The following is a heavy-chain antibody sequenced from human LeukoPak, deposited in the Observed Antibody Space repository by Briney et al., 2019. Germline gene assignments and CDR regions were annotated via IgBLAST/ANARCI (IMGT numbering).Heavy chain of an antibody. D-gene: IGHD5-24*01. J-gene: IGHJ4*02. CDR3: ARSARGRDGYNYLDY. CDR1: GFTFSSYA. V-gene: IGHV3-48*04. CDR2: ISSSGSTI. Sequence: GGSLRLSCAASGFTFSSYAMSWVRQAPGKGLEWVSYISSSGSTIYYADSVKGRFTISRDNAKNSLYLQMNSLRAEDTAVYYCARSARGRDGYNYLDYWGQGTLVTVSS.